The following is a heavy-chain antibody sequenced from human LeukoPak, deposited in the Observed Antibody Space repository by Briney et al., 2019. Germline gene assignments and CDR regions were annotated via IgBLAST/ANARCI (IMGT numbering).Heavy chain of an antibody. CDR1: GGSISSSSYY. CDR3: AGFSYGDYGSFDY. J-gene: IGHJ4*02. V-gene: IGHV4-39*01. D-gene: IGHD4-17*01. CDR2: IYYSGST. Sequence: PSETLSLACTVSGGSISSSSYYWGWIRQPPGKGLEWIGSIYYSGSTYYNPSLKSRVTISVDTSKNQFSLKLSSVTAADTAVYYCAGFSYGDYGSFDYWGQGTLVTVSS.